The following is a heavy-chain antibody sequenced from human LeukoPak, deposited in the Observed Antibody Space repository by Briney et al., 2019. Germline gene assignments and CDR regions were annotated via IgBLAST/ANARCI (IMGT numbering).Heavy chain of an antibody. J-gene: IGHJ3*02. CDR2: ISWNSGRI. V-gene: IGHV3-9*01. CDR1: GFTFEDYA. CDR3: ARDYRSSSGRAFDI. D-gene: IGHD6-13*01. Sequence: SLRLSCAASGFTFEDYAMHWVRQVPGKGLEWVSGISWNSGRIGYADSVKGRLTISRDNAKNSLYLQMNSLRAEDTAVYYCARDYRSSSGRAFDIWGQGTMVTVSS.